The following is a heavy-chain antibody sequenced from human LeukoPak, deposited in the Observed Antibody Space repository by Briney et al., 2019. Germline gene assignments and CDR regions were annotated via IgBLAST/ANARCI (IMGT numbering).Heavy chain of an antibody. CDR1: GFTFSSYW. CDR2: IRYDGSNK. CDR3: AKERSGVISSSFDY. Sequence: GGSLRLSCAASGFTFSSYWMSWVRQAPGKGLEWVAFIRYDGSNKYYADSVKGRFTISRDNSKNTLYLQMNSLRAEDTAVYYCAKERSGVISSSFDYWGQGTLVTVSS. J-gene: IGHJ4*02. D-gene: IGHD7-27*01. V-gene: IGHV3-30*02.